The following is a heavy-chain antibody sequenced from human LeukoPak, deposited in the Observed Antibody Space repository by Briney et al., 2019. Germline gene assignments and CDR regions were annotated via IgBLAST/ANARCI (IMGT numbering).Heavy chain of an antibody. CDR1: GYTFTTYA. Sequence: GASVKVSCKASGYTFTTYAISWVRQAPGQGLEWMGWISTKTGNTNYAQKFQGRVTITTDESTSTAYMELSSLRSEDTAVYYCARRTGDNNWDYWGQGTLVTVSS. D-gene: IGHD7-27*01. CDR3: ARRTGDNNWDY. CDR2: ISTKTGNT. V-gene: IGHV1-18*01. J-gene: IGHJ4*02.